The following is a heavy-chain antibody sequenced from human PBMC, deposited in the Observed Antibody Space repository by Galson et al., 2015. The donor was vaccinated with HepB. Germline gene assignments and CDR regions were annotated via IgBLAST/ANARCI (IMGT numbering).Heavy chain of an antibody. D-gene: IGHD2-21*01. CDR1: GFTVSGKY. J-gene: IGHJ3*02. V-gene: IGHV3-66*01. CDR2: IYSGDNT. Sequence: SLRLSCAASGFTVSGKYMSWVRQAPGKGLEYVAVIYSGDNTHYADTVEGRFTISRDNSKNTLYLQMNSLRAEDTAVYYCARDQCEYCGDVGHGGFDIWGQGTMVTVSS. CDR3: ARDQCEYCGDVGHGGFDI.